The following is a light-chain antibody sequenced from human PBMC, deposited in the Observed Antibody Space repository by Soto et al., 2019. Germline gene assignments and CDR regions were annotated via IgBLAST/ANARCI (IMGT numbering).Light chain of an antibody. CDR3: QQYNNWP. CDR1: QSVSSN. Sequence: EIVMTQSPATLSVSPGERATLSCRASQSVSSNLAWYQQKPGQAPRLLIYGASTRATGIPARFSGSGSGTEFTLTIRSLQSEDFAVYYCQQYNNWPFGQGTKVDIK. J-gene: IGKJ1*01. V-gene: IGKV3-15*01. CDR2: GAS.